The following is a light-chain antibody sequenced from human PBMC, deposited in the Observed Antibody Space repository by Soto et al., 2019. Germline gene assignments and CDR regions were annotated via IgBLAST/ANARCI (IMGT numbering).Light chain of an antibody. CDR1: SSDVGGYNY. V-gene: IGLV2-14*01. J-gene: IGLJ2*01. CDR2: DVS. Sequence: QSVLTQPASVSGSPGQSITISCTGTSSDVGGYNYVSWYQQHPGKAPKLMIYDVSNRLSGVSNRFSGSKSGNTASLTISGRQAEDEADYYCSSYTSSSTRVFGGGTKLTVL. CDR3: SSYTSSSTRV.